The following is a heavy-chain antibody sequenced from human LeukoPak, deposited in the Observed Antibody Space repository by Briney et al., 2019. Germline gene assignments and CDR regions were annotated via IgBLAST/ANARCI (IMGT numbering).Heavy chain of an antibody. CDR2: INHSGST. D-gene: IGHD6-13*01. Sequence: SETLSLTCAVYGGSFSGYYWTWIRQPPGKGLEWIGEINHSGSTNYNPFLKSRVTISVDTSKNQFSLKLSSVTAADTAVYYCARAPVYSSSWLYYMDVWGKGTTVTVSS. J-gene: IGHJ6*03. V-gene: IGHV4-34*01. CDR1: GGSFSGYY. CDR3: ARAPVYSSSWLYYMDV.